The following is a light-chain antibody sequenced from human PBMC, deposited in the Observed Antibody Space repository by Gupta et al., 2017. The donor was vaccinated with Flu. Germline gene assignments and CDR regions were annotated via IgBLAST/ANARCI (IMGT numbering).Light chain of an antibody. J-gene: IGLJ3*02. V-gene: IGLV8-61*01. CDR2: STN. CDR1: SGSVSTSHY. Sequence: QTVVPKEPSFSVSPGGTVTLTSGLTSGSVSTSHYPGWYQQTPAQAPRTLIYSTNTRSSGVPARFSGSISGNKAALTITGAQADDQSHYYCVLDRGSGIWVFGGGTKVTVL. CDR3: VLDRGSGIWV.